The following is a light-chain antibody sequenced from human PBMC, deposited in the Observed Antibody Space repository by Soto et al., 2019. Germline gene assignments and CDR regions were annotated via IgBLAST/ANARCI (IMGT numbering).Light chain of an antibody. CDR3: QQTTSFPLT. CDR2: AAS. CDR1: HGISSW. V-gene: IGKV1-12*01. J-gene: IGKJ4*01. Sequence: DIQMAQSQSFVSASVGERVTIICRASHGISSWLAWYQHKPGRAPKLLIHAASSFESGVPSRFSGSGSGTDFTLTISSLQPEDFATYYCQQTTSFPLTCGGGTKVEIK.